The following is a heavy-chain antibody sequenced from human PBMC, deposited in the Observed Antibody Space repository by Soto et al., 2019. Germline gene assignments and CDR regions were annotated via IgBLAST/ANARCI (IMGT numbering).Heavy chain of an antibody. Sequence: GESLKISCAASGFTFSSYAMHWVRQAPGKGLEWVAVISYDGSNKYYADSVKGRFTISRDNSKNTLYLQMNSLRAEDTAVYYCARGAVWDIETEGYFDYWGQGTLVTVSS. V-gene: IGHV3-30-3*01. CDR2: ISYDGSNK. CDR1: GFTFSSYA. D-gene: IGHD5-12*01. J-gene: IGHJ4*02. CDR3: ARGAVWDIETEGYFDY.